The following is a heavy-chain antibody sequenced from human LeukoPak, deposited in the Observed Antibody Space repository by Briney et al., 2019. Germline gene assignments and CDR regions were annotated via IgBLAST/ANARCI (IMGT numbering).Heavy chain of an antibody. CDR1: GFTFSSYS. V-gene: IGHV3-48*01. Sequence: PGGSLRLSCAASGFTFSSYSMNWVRQAPGKGLEWVSYISSSSSTIYYADSAKGRFTISRDNAKNSLYLQMNSLRAEDTAVYYCGWGVDYWGQGTLVTVSS. D-gene: IGHD3-16*01. CDR2: ISSSSSTI. J-gene: IGHJ4*02. CDR3: GWGVDY.